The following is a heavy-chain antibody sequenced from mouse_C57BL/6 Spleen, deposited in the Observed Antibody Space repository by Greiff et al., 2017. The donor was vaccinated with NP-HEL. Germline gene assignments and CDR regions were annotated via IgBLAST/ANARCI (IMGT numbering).Heavy chain of an antibody. Sequence: QVQLQQPGAELVMPGASVKLSCKASGYTFTSYWMHWVKQRPGQGLEWIGEIDPSDSYTNYNQKFKGKSTLTVDKSSSTAYMQLSSLTSEDSAVYYCATSHSSGGAMDYWGQGTSVTVSS. CDR1: GYTFTSYW. CDR3: ATSHSSGGAMDY. D-gene: IGHD3-2*02. V-gene: IGHV1-69*01. CDR2: IDPSDSYT. J-gene: IGHJ4*01.